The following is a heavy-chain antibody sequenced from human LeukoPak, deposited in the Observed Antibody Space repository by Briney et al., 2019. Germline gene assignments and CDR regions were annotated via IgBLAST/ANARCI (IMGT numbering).Heavy chain of an antibody. CDR2: ISNSGGNT. CDR1: GFTLSTYA. V-gene: IGHV3-23*01. Sequence: GGSLRLSCVASGFTLSTYAMNWVRRAPGKGLELVSSISNSGGNTYYADSLKGRFTISRGNSKNTLYLQMNSLRAEDTAVYYCTKGGTGWNYFDCWGQGTLVTVSS. J-gene: IGHJ4*03. D-gene: IGHD6-19*01. CDR3: TKGGTGWNYFDC.